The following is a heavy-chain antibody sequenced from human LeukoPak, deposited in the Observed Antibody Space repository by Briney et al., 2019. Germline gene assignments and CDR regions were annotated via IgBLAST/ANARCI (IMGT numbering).Heavy chain of an antibody. CDR1: GYTFTRYY. Sequence: ASVKVSCKASGYTFTRYYMHWVRQAPGQGLEWMGWINPNSGGTNYAQKFQGRVTMTRDTSISTAYMELSRLRSDDTAVYYCARDGLVAVAGTCWFDPWGQGTLVTVSS. D-gene: IGHD6-19*01. J-gene: IGHJ5*02. V-gene: IGHV1-2*02. CDR2: INPNSGGT. CDR3: ARDGLVAVAGTCWFDP.